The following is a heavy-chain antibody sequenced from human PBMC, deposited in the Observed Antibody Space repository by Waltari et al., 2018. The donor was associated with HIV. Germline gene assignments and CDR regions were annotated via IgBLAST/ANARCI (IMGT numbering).Heavy chain of an antibody. V-gene: IGHV2-5*02. CDR1: GFSLSKLGVG. J-gene: IGHJ4*02. Sequence: QITLKESGPTLVKPTQTLTLTCTFSGFSLSKLGVGVGWIRQPPGKPHEWPGLIYWDDDKRYSPSLKSMLTITKHTSKTQVVLTMTNMDPVDTATYYCAHSCLYYVDISGYQSPFDNWGQGTLVTVAS. D-gene: IGHD3-22*01. CDR3: AHSCLYYVDISGYQSPFDN. CDR2: IYWDDDK.